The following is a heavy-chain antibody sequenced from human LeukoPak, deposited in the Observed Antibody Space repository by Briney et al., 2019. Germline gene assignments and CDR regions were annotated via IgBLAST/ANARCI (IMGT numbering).Heavy chain of an antibody. V-gene: IGHV3-66*03. CDR2: IYSCGST. CDR1: GFTVSSNY. CDR3: ARDFLEDTQ. J-gene: IGHJ4*02. D-gene: IGHD2-15*01. Sequence: GGSLRLSCAASGFTVSSNYMSWVRQAPGKGLEWVSVIYSCGSTYYADSVKGRFTISRDNAQNSLYLQMNSLRAEDTAVYYCARDFLEDTQWGQGTLVTVSS.